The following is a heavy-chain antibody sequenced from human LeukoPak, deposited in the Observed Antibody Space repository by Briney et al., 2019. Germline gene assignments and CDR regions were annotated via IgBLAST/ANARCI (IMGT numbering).Heavy chain of an antibody. J-gene: IGHJ5*02. CDR1: GYSISSGYY. CDR2: TYHSGST. Sequence: SETLSLTCTVSGYSISSGYYWGWIRQPPGKGLEWIGSTYHSGSTYYDPSLKSRVTISVDTSKNQFSLKLSSVTAADTAVYYCARVSPIWTGTNWFDPWGQGTLVTVSS. V-gene: IGHV4-38-2*02. D-gene: IGHD3/OR15-3a*01. CDR3: ARVSPIWTGTNWFDP.